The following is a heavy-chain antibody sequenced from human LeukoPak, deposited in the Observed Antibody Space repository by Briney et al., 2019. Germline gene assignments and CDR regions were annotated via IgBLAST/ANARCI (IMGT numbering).Heavy chain of an antibody. CDR3: ARAMGLQRQLAFDY. D-gene: IGHD6-13*01. CDR2: ISSSSSPI. Sequence: GGSLRLSCAASGFTFSSYSMNWVRQAPGKGLEWVSSISSSSSPIYYAGSVQGRFTISRDNAKNSLYLQMDSLRAEDTAVYYCARAMGLQRQLAFDYWGQGTQVTVSS. CDR1: GFTFSSYS. V-gene: IGHV3-21*01. J-gene: IGHJ4*02.